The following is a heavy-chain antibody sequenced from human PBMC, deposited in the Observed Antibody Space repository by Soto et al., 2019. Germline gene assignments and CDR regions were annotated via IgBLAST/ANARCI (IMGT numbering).Heavy chain of an antibody. CDR2: FIPMFGTA. CDR1: GGTFISYA. D-gene: IGHD1-1*01. CDR3: AIVKLGLGDKPYNQHYDVMYF. J-gene: IGHJ6*02. Sequence: GASVKVSCKASGGTFISYAFNWVRQAPGQGLEWMGVFIPMFGTANYAQKFQGRVTIAADESTNTAYMELSSLRSEDAAVYYCAIVKLGLGDKPYNQHYDVMYFWGQRTTVRVSS. V-gene: IGHV1-69*13.